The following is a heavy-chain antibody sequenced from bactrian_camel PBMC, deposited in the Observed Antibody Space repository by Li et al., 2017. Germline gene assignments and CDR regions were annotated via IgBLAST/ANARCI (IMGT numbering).Heavy chain of an antibody. Sequence: HVQLVESGGGSVQAGGSLRLSCAASGAIYCRYDMGWFRHPPGKEREVVASLVTGGTGTYYSDSVKGRFTISQDDGKNTVYLQMNNLKPEDTAMYYCAADHNRGCMGWPTVEYDITGQGTQVTVS. CDR1: GAIYCRYD. V-gene: IGHV3-3*01. J-gene: IGHJ4*01. CDR2: LVTGGTGT. CDR3: AADHNRGCMGWPTVEYDI. D-gene: IGHD3*01.